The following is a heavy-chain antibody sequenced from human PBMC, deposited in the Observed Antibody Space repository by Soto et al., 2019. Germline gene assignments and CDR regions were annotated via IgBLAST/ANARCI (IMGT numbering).Heavy chain of an antibody. CDR1: GYTFTSYG. D-gene: IGHD3-10*01. V-gene: IGHV1-18*01. CDR2: ISAYNGNT. J-gene: IGHJ6*02. CDR3: AVDGVVVGGVSWGGGGYYYGMDV. Sequence: ASVKVSCKASGYTFTSYGISWVRQAPGQGLEWMGWISAYNGNTNYAQKLQGRVTMTTDTSTSTAYMELRSLRSDDTAVYYCAVDGVVVGGVSWGGGGYYYGMDVWGQGTTVTVSS.